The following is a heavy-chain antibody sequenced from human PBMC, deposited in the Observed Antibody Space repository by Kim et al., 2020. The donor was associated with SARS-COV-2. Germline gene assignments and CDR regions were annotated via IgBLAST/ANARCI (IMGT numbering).Heavy chain of an antibody. V-gene: IGHV5-10-1*01. D-gene: IGHD3-3*01. CDR1: GYSFTSYW. CDR3: ARHWGSSTPDFWSEGYGMDV. J-gene: IGHJ6*02. CDR2: IDPSDSYT. Sequence: GESLKISCKGSGYSFTSYWISWVRQMPGKGLEWMGRIDPSDSYTNYSPSFQGHVTISADKSISTAYLQWSSLKASDTAMYYCARHWGSSTPDFWSEGYGMDVWGQGTTVTVSS.